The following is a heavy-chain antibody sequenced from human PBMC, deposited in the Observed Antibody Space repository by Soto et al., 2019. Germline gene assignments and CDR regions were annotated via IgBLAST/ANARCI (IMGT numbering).Heavy chain of an antibody. D-gene: IGHD6-19*01. J-gene: IGHJ4*02. CDR2: ISYDGSNK. CDR3: AKDALPPWLVIDF. V-gene: IGHV3-30*18. CDR1: GFTFSSYG. Sequence: PGGSLRLSCAASGFTFSSYGMHWVRQAPGKGLEWVAVISYDGSNKYYADSVKGRFTISRDNSKNTLYLQMNSLRAEDTAVYYCAKDALPPWLVIDFWGQGTLVTVSS.